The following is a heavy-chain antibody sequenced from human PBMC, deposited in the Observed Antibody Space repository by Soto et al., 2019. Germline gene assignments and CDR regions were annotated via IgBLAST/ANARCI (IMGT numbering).Heavy chain of an antibody. Sequence: QVHLVQSGAEVKKPGASVKVSCQASGYAFTTYGITWVRQAPGQGLEWRGWISAHNGNTNYAQKLQGRVTVPRDTSTSTAYMELRSLRSDDTAVYDCARGRYGDYWGQGALSPSPQ. V-gene: IGHV1-18*01. CDR3: ARGRYGDY. CDR1: GYAFTTYG. D-gene: IGHD1-1*01. J-gene: IGHJ4*02. CDR2: ISAHNGNT.